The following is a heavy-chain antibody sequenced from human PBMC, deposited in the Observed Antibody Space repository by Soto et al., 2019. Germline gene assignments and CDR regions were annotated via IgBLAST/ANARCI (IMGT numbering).Heavy chain of an antibody. D-gene: IGHD4-17*01. CDR1: GFTFSSYA. CDR3: AKVQDGDYGTNDY. V-gene: IGHV3-23*01. Sequence: EVQLLESGGGLVQPGGSLRLSCAASGFTFSSYAMSWVRQAPGKGLEWVSAISGSGGSTYYADSVKGRFTISRDNSQNTLYLQMNSLRAEDTAVYYCAKVQDGDYGTNDYWGQGTLVTVSS. CDR2: ISGSGGST. J-gene: IGHJ4*02.